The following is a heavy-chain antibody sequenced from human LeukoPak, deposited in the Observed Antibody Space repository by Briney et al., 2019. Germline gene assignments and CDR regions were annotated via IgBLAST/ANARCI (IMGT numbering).Heavy chain of an antibody. V-gene: IGHV6-1*01. CDR3: ARDYSNYVNQPHDY. CDR2: TYYRSKWYN. J-gene: IGHJ4*02. D-gene: IGHD4-11*01. Sequence: SQTLSLTCAISGDSVSSNSAAWNWIRQSPSRGLEWLGRTYYRSKWYNDYAVSVKSRITINPDTSKNQFSLRLNSVTAADTAVYYCARDYSNYVNQPHDYWGQGTLVTVSS. CDR1: GDSVSSNSAA.